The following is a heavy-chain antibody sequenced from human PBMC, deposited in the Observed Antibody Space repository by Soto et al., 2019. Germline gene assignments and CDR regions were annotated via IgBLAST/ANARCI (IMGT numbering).Heavy chain of an antibody. J-gene: IGHJ6*02. CDR1: GYSFTSYW. V-gene: IGHV5-51*01. CDR3: ARLDNYYDSSGYYLYYYYGMDV. CDR2: IYPGDSDT. Sequence: GESLKISCKGSGYSFTSYWIGWVRQMPGKGLEWMGIIYPGDSDTRYSPSFQGQVTISADKSFSTAYLQWSSLKASDTAMYYCARLDNYYDSSGYYLYYYYGMDVWGQGTTVTVSS. D-gene: IGHD3-22*01.